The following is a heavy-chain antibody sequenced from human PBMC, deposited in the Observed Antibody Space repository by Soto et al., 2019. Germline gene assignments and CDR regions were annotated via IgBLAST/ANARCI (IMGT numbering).Heavy chain of an antibody. J-gene: IGHJ4*02. V-gene: IGHV3-30-3*01. D-gene: IGHD6-13*01. CDR1: GFTFSSYA. Sequence: QVQLVESGGGVVQPGRSLRLSCAASGFTFSSYAMHWVRQAPGKGLEWVAVISYDGSNKYYADSVKGRFTISRDNSKNTLYLQMNSLRAEDTAVYYCAREKYIAAYFDYWGQGTLVTVSS. CDR3: AREKYIAAYFDY. CDR2: ISYDGSNK.